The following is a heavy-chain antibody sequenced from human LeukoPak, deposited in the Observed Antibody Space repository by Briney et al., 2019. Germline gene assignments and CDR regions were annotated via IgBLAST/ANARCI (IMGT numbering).Heavy chain of an antibody. V-gene: IGHV1-58*02. CDR2: IVVGSGNT. J-gene: IGHJ4*02. Sequence: GTSVKVSCKASGFTFTSSAMQWVRQARGQRLAWIGWIVVGSGNTNYAQKFQERVTITRDMSTSTAYMELSSLRSEDTAVYYCAAAYYDILTGHFPFDYWGQGTLVTVS. CDR1: GFTFTSSA. D-gene: IGHD3-9*01. CDR3: AAAYYDILTGHFPFDY.